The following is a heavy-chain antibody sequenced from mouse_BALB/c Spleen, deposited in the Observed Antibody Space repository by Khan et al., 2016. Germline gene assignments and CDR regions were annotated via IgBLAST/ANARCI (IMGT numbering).Heavy chain of an antibody. CDR2: IHSSGST. CDR3: AGGDYFGNSWFVDV. V-gene: IGHV3-1*02. Sequence: EVQLLESGPDLVKPSQSLSLTCTVTGYSITSFYSWHWIRQFPGNKLEWMDSIHSSGSTNYNPSLKSRISITRDTSKNQFFLQLTSVTTKDTATFYGAGGDYFGNSWFVDVWRAATAVTVSS. D-gene: IGHD1-1*01. CDR1: GYSITSFYS. J-gene: IGHJ1*01.